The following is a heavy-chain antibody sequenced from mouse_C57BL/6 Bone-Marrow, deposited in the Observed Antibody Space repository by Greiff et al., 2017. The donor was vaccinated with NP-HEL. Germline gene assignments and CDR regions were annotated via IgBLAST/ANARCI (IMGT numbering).Heavy chain of an antibody. CDR2: IRNKANNHAT. V-gene: IGHV6-6*01. D-gene: IGHD1-1*01. CDR1: GFTFSDAW. Sequence: EVHLVESGGGLVQPGGSMKLSCAASGFTFSDAWMDWVRQSPEKGLEWVAEIRNKANNHATYYAESVKGRFTISRDDSKSSVYLQMNSLRAEDTGIYYCTRSDYYGRDYAMDYWGQGTSVTVSS. J-gene: IGHJ4*01. CDR3: TRSDYYGRDYAMDY.